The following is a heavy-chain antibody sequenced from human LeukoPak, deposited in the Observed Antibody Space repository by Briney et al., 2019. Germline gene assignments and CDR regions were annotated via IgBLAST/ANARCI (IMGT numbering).Heavy chain of an antibody. J-gene: IGHJ4*02. CDR1: GFTFSSYA. CDR3: AKLPYYDFWSGSYFDY. V-gene: IGHV3-23*01. CDR2: INGGGSNT. Sequence: GGSLRLSCAASGFTFSSYAMSWVRQAPGKGLQWVSSINGGGSNTYFADTVKGRFTISRDNSKNTLYLQMNSLRAEDTAVYYCAKLPYYDFWSGSYFDYWGQGTLVTVSS. D-gene: IGHD3-3*01.